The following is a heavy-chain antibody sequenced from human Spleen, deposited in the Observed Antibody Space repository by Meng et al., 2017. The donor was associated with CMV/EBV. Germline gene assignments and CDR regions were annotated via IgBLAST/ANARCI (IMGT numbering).Heavy chain of an antibody. CDR3: GSVKRLGIDH. J-gene: IGHJ4*02. V-gene: IGHV4-39*07. Sequence: QESGPGLVKPSETLSVTCSAAVGSLSSSTYYWGWIRQPPGKGLEWIGTMYYTGTTYYNPSLKSRVTISLNTSKNQFSLKLTSLTAADTAMYYCGSVKRLGIDHWGQGTLVTVSS. CDR2: MYYTGTT. D-gene: IGHD1-1*01. CDR1: VGSLSSSTYY.